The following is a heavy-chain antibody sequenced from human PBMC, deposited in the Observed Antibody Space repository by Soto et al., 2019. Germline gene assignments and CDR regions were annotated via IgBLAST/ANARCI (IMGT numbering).Heavy chain of an antibody. D-gene: IGHD1-1*01. CDR1: GYSFNDYW. J-gene: IGHJ4*02. Sequence: PGESLKISCKASGYSFNDYWIGWVRQMTGKGLEWMGIVYPGDSDTRYSPSFQGQVTISADKSITTACLQWSSLKASDTAMYFCVEGIQPPDSWGQGTQVTVSS. CDR3: VEGIQPPDS. CDR2: VYPGDSDT. V-gene: IGHV5-51*01.